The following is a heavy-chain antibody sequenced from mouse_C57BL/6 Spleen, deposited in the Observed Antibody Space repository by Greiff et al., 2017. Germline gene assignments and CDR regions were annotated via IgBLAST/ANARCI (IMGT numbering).Heavy chain of an antibody. CDR1: GYTFTSYW. Sequence: QVQLQQPGAELVKPGASVKLSCKASGYTFTSYWMHWVKQRPGQGLEWIGMIHPNSGSTNYNEKFKSKATLTVDKSSSTAYMQLSSLTSEDSAVYYCARIPGCPYDYAMDYWGQGTSVTVSS. J-gene: IGHJ4*01. D-gene: IGHD6-5*01. V-gene: IGHV1-64*01. CDR2: IHPNSGST. CDR3: ARIPGCPYDYAMDY.